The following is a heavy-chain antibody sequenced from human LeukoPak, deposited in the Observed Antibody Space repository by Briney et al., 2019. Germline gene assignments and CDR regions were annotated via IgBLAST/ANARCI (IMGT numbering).Heavy chain of an antibody. CDR2: INHSGTT. V-gene: IGHV4-34*01. Sequence: QASETHSPTCGVYGGSFSGYYWSWIRQSPEKGLEWIGEINHSGTTNYNPSLKSRATISVDASKSQFSLELSSVTAADTAVYYCVRGPIAATGNYFDYWGLGTVVTVSS. D-gene: IGHD6-13*01. CDR3: VRGPIAATGNYFDY. CDR1: GGSFSGYY. J-gene: IGHJ4*02.